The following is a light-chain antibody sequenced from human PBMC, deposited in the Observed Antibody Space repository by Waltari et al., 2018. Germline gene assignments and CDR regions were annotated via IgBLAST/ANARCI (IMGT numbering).Light chain of an antibody. V-gene: IGLV4-69*01. J-gene: IGLJ3*02. Sequence: QLVLTQSPSASASPGPSVMLTSTPSSCHRGNHIALLQKQPEKGPRYLMKVNSDGSHTKGDEIPDRFSGSSSGAERYLTISSLQSEDEADYYCQTGGHGTWVFGGGTKLTVL. CDR2: VNSDGSH. CDR1: SCHRGNH. CDR3: QTGGHGTWV.